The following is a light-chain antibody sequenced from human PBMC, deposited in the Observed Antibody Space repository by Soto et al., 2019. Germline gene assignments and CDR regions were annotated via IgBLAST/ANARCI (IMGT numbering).Light chain of an antibody. Sequence: DIQMTQSPSSLSASVGDRVTITCQASQDIRNYLNWYQQKPGKAPKVLISLASTLETGVQSRFSGGGSGTDFTFTISSLQPEDIATYYCQQFDDLPRTFGGGTKVDI. V-gene: IGKV1-33*01. CDR1: QDIRNY. CDR2: LAS. J-gene: IGKJ4*01. CDR3: QQFDDLPRT.